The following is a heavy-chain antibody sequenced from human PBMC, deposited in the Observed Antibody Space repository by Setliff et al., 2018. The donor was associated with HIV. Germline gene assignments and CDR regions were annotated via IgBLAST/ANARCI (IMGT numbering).Heavy chain of an antibody. V-gene: IGHV4-59*11. CDR1: YGSISGHY. Sequence: SETLSLTCTVPYGSISGHYWTWIRQPPGKGLEWIGYIHHSGGTQYNPSLMSRLTMSVDSSKNQFSLSLSSVTAADTAVYYCARLPDINSWPFDYWARGTLVTVSS. CDR2: IHHSGGT. J-gene: IGHJ4*02. D-gene: IGHD6-13*01. CDR3: ARLPDINSWPFDY.